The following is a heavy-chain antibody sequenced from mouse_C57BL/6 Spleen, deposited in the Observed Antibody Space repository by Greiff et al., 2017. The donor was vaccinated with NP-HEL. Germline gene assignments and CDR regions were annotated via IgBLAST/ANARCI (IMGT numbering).Heavy chain of an antibody. V-gene: IGHV1-72*01. CDR1: GYTFTSYW. CDR2: IDPNSGGT. J-gene: IGHJ2*01. D-gene: IGHD2-3*01. CDR3: AVSMMVTTYYFDY. Sequence: QVHVKQPGAELVKPGASVKLSCKASGYTFTSYWMHWVKQRPGRGLEWIGRIDPNSGGTKYNEKFKSKATLTVDKPSSTAYMQLSSLTSEDSAVYYCAVSMMVTTYYFDYWGQGTTLTVSS.